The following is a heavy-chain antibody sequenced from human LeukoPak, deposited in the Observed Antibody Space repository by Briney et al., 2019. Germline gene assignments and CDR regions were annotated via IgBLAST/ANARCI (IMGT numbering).Heavy chain of an antibody. CDR3: ARGKSTKQYYYYYYYMDV. Sequence: SETLSLTCAVYGGSFSGYYWSWIRQPPGKGLEWIGEINHSGSTNYNPSLKSRVTISVDTSKNQFSLKLSSVTVADTAVYYCARGKSTKQYYYYYYYMDVWGKGTTVTVSS. CDR2: INHSGST. CDR1: GGSFSGYY. J-gene: IGHJ6*03. V-gene: IGHV4-34*01. D-gene: IGHD5/OR15-5a*01.